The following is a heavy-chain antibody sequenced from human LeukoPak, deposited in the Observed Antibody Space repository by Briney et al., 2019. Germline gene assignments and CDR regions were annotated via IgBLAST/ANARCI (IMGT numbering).Heavy chain of an antibody. D-gene: IGHD6-19*01. V-gene: IGHV3-21*04. Sequence: GGSLRLSCAASGFTFSSYSMNWVRQAPGKGLEWVSSISSSSSYIYYADSVKGRFTISRDNSKNTLYLQMNSLRAEDTAVYYCAKLRQWLSDSWGQGTLVTVSS. CDR2: ISSSSSYI. CDR3: AKLRQWLSDS. CDR1: GFTFSSYS. J-gene: IGHJ4*02.